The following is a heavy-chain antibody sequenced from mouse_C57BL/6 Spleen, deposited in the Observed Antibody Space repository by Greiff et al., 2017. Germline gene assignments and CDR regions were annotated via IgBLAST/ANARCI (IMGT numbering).Heavy chain of an antibody. Sequence: VQLQQSGPELVKPGASVKISCKASGYSFTGYYMNWVKQSPEKSLEWIGEINPRTGGTTYNQKFKAKATLTVDKSSRTAYMQLKSLTSEDSAVYYCARTLITTVVAPYFDYWGQGTTLTVSS. CDR3: ARTLITTVVAPYFDY. V-gene: IGHV1-42*01. CDR1: GYSFTGYY. D-gene: IGHD1-1*01. CDR2: INPRTGGT. J-gene: IGHJ2*01.